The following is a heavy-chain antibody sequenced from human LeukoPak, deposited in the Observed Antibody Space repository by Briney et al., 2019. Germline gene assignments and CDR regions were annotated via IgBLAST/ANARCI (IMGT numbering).Heavy chain of an antibody. CDR3: ARSRLWPTCNFYV. Sequence: SETLSLTCGVIGGSFRGYYWSWIRQSPGKGLEWIGEINHSGSTNYSPSLKSRATISVDTSKNQFSLKLFSPTATDTAVYFCARSRLWPTCNFYVWNQGAMVTVSS. J-gene: IGHJ3*01. V-gene: IGHV4-34*01. CDR1: GGSFRGYY. CDR2: INHSGST. D-gene: IGHD2/OR15-2a*01.